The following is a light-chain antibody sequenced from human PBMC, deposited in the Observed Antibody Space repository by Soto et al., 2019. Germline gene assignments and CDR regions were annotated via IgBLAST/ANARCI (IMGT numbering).Light chain of an antibody. J-gene: IGLJ2*01. CDR2: SNN. Sequence: QSVLTQPPSASGTPGQRVTITWSESSSNIGSNTVNWYQQLPGTAPKLLIYSNNQRPSGVPDRFSGSKSGTSASLAISGLQSEDEDDYYCAAWDDSLNGPVFGGGTQLTVL. CDR3: AAWDDSLNGPV. CDR1: SSNIGSNT. V-gene: IGLV1-44*01.